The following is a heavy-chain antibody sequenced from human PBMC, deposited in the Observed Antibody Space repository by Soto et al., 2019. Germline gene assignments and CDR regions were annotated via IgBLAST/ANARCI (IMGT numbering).Heavy chain of an antibody. J-gene: IGHJ5*02. CDR2: INAGNGNT. Sequence: QVQLVQSGAEEKKPGASVKVSCKASGYTFTSYAMHWVRQAPGQRLEWMGWINAGNGNTKYSQKFQGRVTITRDTSASTAYMELSSLRSEDTAVYYCARESYYGSWRGWFDAWGKGTLVTVSS. V-gene: IGHV1-3*05. CDR1: GYTFTSYA. CDR3: ARESYYGSWRGWFDA. D-gene: IGHD3-10*01.